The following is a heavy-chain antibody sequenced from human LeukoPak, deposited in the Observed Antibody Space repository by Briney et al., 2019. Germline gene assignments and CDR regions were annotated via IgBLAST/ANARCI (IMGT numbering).Heavy chain of an antibody. D-gene: IGHD4-23*01. J-gene: IGHJ1*01. V-gene: IGHV4-59*01. CDR3: ARGDYGGEYFQH. Sequence: SETLSLTCAVYGGSFSGYYWSWIRQPPGKGLEWIGYIYYSGSTNYNPSLKSRVTISVDTSKNQFSLKLSSVTAADTAVYYCARGDYGGEYFQHWGQGILVTVSS. CDR2: IYYSGST. CDR1: GGSFSGYY.